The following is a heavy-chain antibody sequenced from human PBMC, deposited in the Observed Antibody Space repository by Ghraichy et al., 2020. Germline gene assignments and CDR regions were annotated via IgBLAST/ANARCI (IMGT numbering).Heavy chain of an antibody. J-gene: IGHJ4*02. CDR2: ISSSGSSI. D-gene: IGHD5-24*01. V-gene: IGHV3-11*01. Sequence: GGSLRLSCAASGFTLSDYYMSWIRQAPGKGLECISYISSSGSSIYYADSVKGRFTISRDNAKHSLYLQMNSLRAEDTAVYYCARSPSDGYNSYYFDYWGQGTLVTVSS. CDR3: ARSPSDGYNSYYFDY. CDR1: GFTLSDYY.